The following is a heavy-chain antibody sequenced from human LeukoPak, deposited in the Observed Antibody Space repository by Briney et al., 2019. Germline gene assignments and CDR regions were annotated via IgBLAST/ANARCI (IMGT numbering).Heavy chain of an antibody. CDR1: GGSFSGYY. CDR3: AREPRATMTTVTTGGYDCMDA. CDR2: INHSGST. V-gene: IGHV4-34*01. D-gene: IGHD4-17*01. Sequence: PSETLSLTCAVYGGSFSGYYWSWIRQPPGKGLEWIGEINHSGSTNYNPSLKSRVTISVDTSKNQFSLKLNSVTAADTAVYYCAREPRATMTTVTTGGYDCMDAWGKGTTVTVSS. J-gene: IGHJ6*03.